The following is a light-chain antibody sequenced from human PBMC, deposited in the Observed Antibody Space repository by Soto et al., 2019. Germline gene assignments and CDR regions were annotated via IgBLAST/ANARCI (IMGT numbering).Light chain of an antibody. J-gene: IGLJ2*01. CDR1: SSDVGGYDY. V-gene: IGLV2-14*01. CDR2: EVS. Sequence: QSALTQPASVSGSPGQSITISCTGTSSDVGGYDYVSWYQHHPGKAPKLMIYEVSSRPSGVSDRFSGSKSGNTASLTISGLQTEDEADYYCCSYTSAFTLPLFGVGTKVTVL. CDR3: CSYTSAFTLPL.